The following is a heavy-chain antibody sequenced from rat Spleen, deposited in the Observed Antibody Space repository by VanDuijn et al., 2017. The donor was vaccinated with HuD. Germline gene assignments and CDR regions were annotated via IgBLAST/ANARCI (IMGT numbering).Heavy chain of an antibody. J-gene: IGHJ2*01. CDR3: ARRHYGYTDYFDS. CDR2: ISYGDSSGHSST. CDR1: GFTFSDYG. Sequence: EMQLVESGGGLVQPGRSMKLSCVASGFTFSDYGMAWVRQAPTKGLEWVATISYGDSSGHSSTYYRDSVKGRFTISRDNAKSTLSLQMDSLRSEDTATYYCARRHYGYTDYFDSWGQGVMVTVSS. D-gene: IGHD1-9*01. V-gene: IGHV5-29*01.